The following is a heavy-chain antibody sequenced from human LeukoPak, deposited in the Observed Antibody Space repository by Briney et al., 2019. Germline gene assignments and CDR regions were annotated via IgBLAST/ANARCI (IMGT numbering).Heavy chain of an antibody. CDR3: AKDMNGDYWNYYGMDV. J-gene: IGHJ6*02. Sequence: GGSLRLSCAASGFTFDDYAVHWVRQAPGKGLEWVSGISWNSGSIGYADSVKGRFTISRDNAKNSLYLQMNSLRAEDTALYYCAKDMNGDYWNYYGMDVWGQGTTVTVSS. V-gene: IGHV3-9*01. CDR2: ISWNSGSI. D-gene: IGHD4-17*01. CDR1: GFTFDDYA.